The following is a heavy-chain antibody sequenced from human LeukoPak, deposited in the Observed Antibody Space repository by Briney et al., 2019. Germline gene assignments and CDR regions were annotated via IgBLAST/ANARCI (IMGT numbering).Heavy chain of an antibody. J-gene: IGHJ6*02. CDR3: AKGSWYYDFWSGSSYYYYGMDV. D-gene: IGHD3-3*01. CDR2: ISGSGGST. CDR1: GFTFSSYA. Sequence: GGSLRLSCAASGFTFSSYAMSWVRQAPGKGLEWVSAISGSGGSTYYADSVKGRFTISRDNSKNTLYLQMNSLRAEDTAVSYCAKGSWYYDFWSGSSYYYYGMDVWGQGTTVTVSS. V-gene: IGHV3-23*01.